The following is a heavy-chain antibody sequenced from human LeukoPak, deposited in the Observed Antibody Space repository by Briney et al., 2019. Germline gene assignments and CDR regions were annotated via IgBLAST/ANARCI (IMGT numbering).Heavy chain of an antibody. J-gene: IGHJ4*02. D-gene: IGHD1-26*01. CDR2: IYTSGIT. CDR3: AREDAGGTYSFDY. CDR1: GXTVSSNF. Sequence: GGSLRLSCAVSGXTVSSNFMSWVRQAPGKGPEWVSVIYTSGITYYADSVRGRFTISRDNSKNTLYLQMDSLTAEDTAVYYCAREDAGGTYSFDYWGQGTLVTVSS. V-gene: IGHV3-66*01.